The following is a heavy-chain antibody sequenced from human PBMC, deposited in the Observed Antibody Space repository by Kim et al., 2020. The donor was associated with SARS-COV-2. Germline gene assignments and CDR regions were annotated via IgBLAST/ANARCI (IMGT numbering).Heavy chain of an antibody. J-gene: IGHJ4*02. V-gene: IGHV4-34*01. Sequence: NHNPPLKSRVTISADTSKNQFSLTLRSVTAADTAVYYCARGRVGGGLSDYWGQGTLVTVSS. D-gene: IGHD3-16*01. CDR3: ARGRVGGGLSDY.